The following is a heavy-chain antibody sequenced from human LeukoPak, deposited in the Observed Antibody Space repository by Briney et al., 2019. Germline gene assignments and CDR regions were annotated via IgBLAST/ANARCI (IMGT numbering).Heavy chain of an antibody. D-gene: IGHD1-26*01. Sequence: GGSLRLSCAASGFTFSSHSMNWVRQAPGKGLEWVSSISSSSSYIYYADSVKGRFTISRDNAKNSLYLQMNSLRAEDTAVYYCAGESGGDLGEAFDIWGQGTMVTVSS. CDR2: ISSSSSYI. CDR1: GFTFSSHS. V-gene: IGHV3-21*01. CDR3: AGESGGDLGEAFDI. J-gene: IGHJ3*02.